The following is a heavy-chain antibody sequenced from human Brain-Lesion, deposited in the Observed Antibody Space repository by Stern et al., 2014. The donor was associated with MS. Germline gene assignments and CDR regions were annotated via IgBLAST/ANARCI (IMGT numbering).Heavy chain of an antibody. V-gene: IGHV4-39*01. J-gene: IGHJ4*02. CDR2: IYYSGNT. CDR3: ARLTGIIDS. CDR1: GGSISRSTYY. Sequence: QVQLQESGPGLVKPSETLSLTCTVSGGSISRSTYYWGWIRQPPGKGLEWIGNIYYSGNTYYDPSHKSRVTISVHAAPHQFPLKLNSVTAADTAVYYCARLTGIIDSWGQGTLVAVSS. D-gene: IGHD5-24*01.